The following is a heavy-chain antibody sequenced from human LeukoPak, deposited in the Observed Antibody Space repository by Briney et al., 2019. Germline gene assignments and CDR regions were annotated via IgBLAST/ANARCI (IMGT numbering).Heavy chain of an antibody. V-gene: IGHV4-39*07. CDR3: VMTTVVTNDPYFDY. CDR2: MYRGGST. D-gene: IGHD4-23*01. CDR1: GGSISSSSYY. J-gene: IGHJ4*02. Sequence: SETLSLTCTVSGGSISSSSYYWGWIRQPPGNSLEWIGSMYRGGSTYYNPSLQSRLTISLDTSKNQFSLKLSSVTAADTALYYCVMTTVVTNDPYFDYWGRGTLVTVAS.